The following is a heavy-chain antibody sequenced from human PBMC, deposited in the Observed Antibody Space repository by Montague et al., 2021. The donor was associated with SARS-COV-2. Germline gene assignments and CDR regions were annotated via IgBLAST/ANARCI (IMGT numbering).Heavy chain of an antibody. D-gene: IGHD3-10*01. CDR1: SGSIISSGYY. Sequence: SETLPTCSVSSGSIISSGYYWGWVRQPPGKELEWIGNIYYSGTTYYNPSLQSRGTISVDTSKNHLSLRLSSVTAADTAVYFCARGMIRGVTTPFDYWGQGSQVTVSS. CDR2: IYYSGTT. CDR3: ARGMIRGVTTPFDY. V-gene: IGHV4-39*02. J-gene: IGHJ4*02.